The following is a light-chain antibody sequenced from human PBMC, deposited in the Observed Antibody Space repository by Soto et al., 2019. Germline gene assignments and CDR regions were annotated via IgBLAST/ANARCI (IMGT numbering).Light chain of an antibody. CDR3: CSFAGSGTGV. Sequence: QSALTQPASVSGSPGQSIAISCTGTSGDIGTYNLVSWYQQHPGKAPKLMISEVNKRPSGVSDRFSGSKSGDTASLTISGLRTVDEADYYCCSFAGSGTGVFGTGTRSPS. V-gene: IGLV2-23*02. CDR2: EVN. CDR1: SGDIGTYNL. J-gene: IGLJ1*01.